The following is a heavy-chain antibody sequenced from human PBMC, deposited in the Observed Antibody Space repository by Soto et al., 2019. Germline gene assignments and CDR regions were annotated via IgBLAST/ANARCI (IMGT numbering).Heavy chain of an antibody. CDR2: ISYDGSNK. CDR1: GFTFSSYG. J-gene: IGHJ4*02. V-gene: IGHV3-30*18. CDR3: AKDGGDILTGYSPLDY. D-gene: IGHD3-9*01. Sequence: GGSLRLSCAASGFTFSSYGMHWVRQAPGKGLEWVAVISYDGSNKYYADSVKGRFTISRDNSKNTLYLQMNSLRAEDSSVYYCAKDGGDILTGYSPLDYWGQGTPVTVSS.